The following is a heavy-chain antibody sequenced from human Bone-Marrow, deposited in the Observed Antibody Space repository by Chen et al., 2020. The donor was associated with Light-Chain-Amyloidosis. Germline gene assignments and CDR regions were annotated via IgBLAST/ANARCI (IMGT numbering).Heavy chain of an antibody. J-gene: IGHJ4*02. CDR2: ISSNGNAI. Sequence: VQLVESGGGLVQPGGSLRLSCAASGFTFGTYSLTWVRQAPGKGLEWLSYISSNGNAIFYAASVRGRFTISRDNANSSLYLQMRNLRVEDTAVYYCARDSGESAADDFGGQGTLVTVSS. CDR3: ARDSGESAADDF. V-gene: IGHV3-48*01. CDR1: GFTFGTYS. D-gene: IGHD6-13*01.